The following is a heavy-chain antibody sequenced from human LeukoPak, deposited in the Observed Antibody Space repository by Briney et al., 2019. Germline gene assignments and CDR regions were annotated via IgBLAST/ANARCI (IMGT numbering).Heavy chain of an antibody. CDR2: ISYDGSNK. CDR1: GFTFSSYG. J-gene: IGHJ4*02. D-gene: IGHD5-12*01. Sequence: GRSLRLSCAASGFTFSSYGMHWVRQAPGKGLEWVAVISYDGSNKYYADSMKGRFTISRDNSKNTLYLQMNSLRAEDTAVYYCAKDRVATTGYFDYWGQGTLVTVSS. V-gene: IGHV3-30*18. CDR3: AKDRVATTGYFDY.